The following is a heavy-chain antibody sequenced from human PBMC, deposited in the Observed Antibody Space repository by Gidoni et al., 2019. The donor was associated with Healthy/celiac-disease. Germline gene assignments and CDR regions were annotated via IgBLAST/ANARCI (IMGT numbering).Heavy chain of an antibody. J-gene: IGHJ2*01. CDR3: ARGRGCSGGSCYSRRRPEQIIRHWYFDL. CDR2: INHSGST. V-gene: IGHV4-34*01. CDR1: GGSFSGYY. D-gene: IGHD2-15*01. Sequence: QVQLQQWGAGLLKPSETLSLPCAVYGGSFSGYYWSWIRQPPGKGLEWIGEINHSGSTNYNPSLKSRVTISVDTSKNQFSLKLSSVNAADTAVYYCARGRGCSGGSCYSRRRPEQIIRHWYFDLWGRGTLVTVSS.